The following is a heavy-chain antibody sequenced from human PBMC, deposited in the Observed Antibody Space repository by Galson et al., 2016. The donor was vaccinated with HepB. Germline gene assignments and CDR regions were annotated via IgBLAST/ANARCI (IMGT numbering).Heavy chain of an antibody. D-gene: IGHD5-24*01. CDR2: ISSDGSNE. CDR1: GYIFRTYP. CDR3: AGEAERWNYLDY. V-gene: IGHV3-30*04. Sequence: SLRLSCAASGYIFRTYPMHWVRQAPGRGLAWVAVISSDGSNEWYADSVKGRFTISRDNSQNALSLQMSSLRPEDTAAYYCAGEAERWNYLDYWGQGALVTVSS. J-gene: IGHJ4*02.